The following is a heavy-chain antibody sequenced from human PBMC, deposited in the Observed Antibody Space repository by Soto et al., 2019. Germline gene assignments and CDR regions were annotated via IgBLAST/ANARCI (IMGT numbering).Heavy chain of an antibody. J-gene: IGHJ6*02. CDR2: ISSSSSYI. CDR1: GFTFSTYG. Sequence: GGSRSLSWAASGFTFSTYGRNWVRQAQGKGREWVSSISSSSSYIYYADSVKGRFTISRDNAKNSLYLQMNSLRAEDTAVYYCARYDSSGYYWPYYYYGMDVWGQGTTVTVSS. D-gene: IGHD3-22*01. CDR3: ARYDSSGYYWPYYYYGMDV. V-gene: IGHV3-21*01.